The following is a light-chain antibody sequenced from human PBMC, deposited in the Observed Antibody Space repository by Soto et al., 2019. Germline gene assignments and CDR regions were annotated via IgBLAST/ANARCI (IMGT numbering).Light chain of an antibody. CDR1: QSIGNW. V-gene: IGKV1-5*03. J-gene: IGKJ1*01. CDR2: KAS. CDR3: QQYNGT. Sequence: DIQMTQSPSTLSSSVGDRVTITCRASQSIGNWLAWYQHKPGQAPKLLIYKASGLESGVPSRFSGSGSGTEFTLTISSLQPDDFATYYCQQYNGTFGQGTKVEIK.